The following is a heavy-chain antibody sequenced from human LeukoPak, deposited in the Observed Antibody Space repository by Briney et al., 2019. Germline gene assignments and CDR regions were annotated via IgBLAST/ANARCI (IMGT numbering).Heavy chain of an antibody. CDR1: GFTFSNYA. Sequence: GGSLRLSCAASGFTFSNYAMTWVRQAPGKGREGVSTISGSACSTYYADSVKGRFTISRDNSKNTLSLQMKRLRAEDTAVYYCAKSHYYGSGSCSHWGQGTLVTVSS. V-gene: IGHV3-23*01. J-gene: IGHJ4*02. CDR2: ISGSACST. D-gene: IGHD3-10*01. CDR3: AKSHYYGSGSCSH.